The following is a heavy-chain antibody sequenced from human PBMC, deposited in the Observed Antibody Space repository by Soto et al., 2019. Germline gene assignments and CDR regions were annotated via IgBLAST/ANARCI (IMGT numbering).Heavy chain of an antibody. Sequence: GGSLRLSCAASGFTFSNAWMSWVRQAPGKGLEWVGRIKSKTDGGTTDYAAPVKGRFTISRDDSKNTLYLQMNSLKTEDTAVYYCTTSSMITFGGVIVPEPTNDYWGQGTLVTVSS. CDR1: GFTFSNAW. D-gene: IGHD3-16*02. J-gene: IGHJ4*02. CDR3: TTSSMITFGGVIVPEPTNDY. CDR2: IKSKTDGGTT. V-gene: IGHV3-15*01.